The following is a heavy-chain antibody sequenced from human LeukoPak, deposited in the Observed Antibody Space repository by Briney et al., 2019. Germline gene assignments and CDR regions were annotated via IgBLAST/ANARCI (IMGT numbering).Heavy chain of an antibody. CDR1: GYTFTSYA. D-gene: IGHD2-15*01. Sequence: ASVKVSCKASGYTFTSYAMHWVRQAPGQRLEWMGWINTGNGNTKYSQKFQGRVTITRDTSASTAYMELSSLRSEDTAVYYCARSVLGDYVDYWGQGTLVTVSS. CDR2: INTGNGNT. CDR3: ARSVLGDYVDY. V-gene: IGHV1-3*04. J-gene: IGHJ4*02.